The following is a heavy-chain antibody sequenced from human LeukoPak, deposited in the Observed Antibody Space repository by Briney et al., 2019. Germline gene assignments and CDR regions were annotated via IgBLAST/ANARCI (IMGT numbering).Heavy chain of an antibody. CDR3: ARGEERDFDY. CDR2: IYTSGST. Sequence: SETLSLTSTVSGGSISSGSYYWSWIRQPAGKGLEWIGRIYTSGSTNYNPSLKSRVTISVDTSKNQFSLKLSSVTAADTAVYYCARGEERDFDYWGQGTLVTVSS. V-gene: IGHV4-61*02. J-gene: IGHJ4*02. CDR1: GGSISSGSYY.